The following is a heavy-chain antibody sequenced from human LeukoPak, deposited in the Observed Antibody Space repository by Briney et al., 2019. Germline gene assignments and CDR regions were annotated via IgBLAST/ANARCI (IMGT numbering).Heavy chain of an antibody. Sequence: GGSLRLSCAASRFTFRNYAMHWVRQAPGKGLEWVAVISFDGSSKDYAESVKGRFTISRDNSKNTLYLQMNSLRVEDTAVYYCAKAADQYYYYYFYYMDVWGKGTTVTVSS. V-gene: IGHV3-30*04. J-gene: IGHJ6*03. D-gene: IGHD2-2*01. CDR3: AKAADQYYYYYFYYMDV. CDR1: RFTFRNYA. CDR2: ISFDGSSK.